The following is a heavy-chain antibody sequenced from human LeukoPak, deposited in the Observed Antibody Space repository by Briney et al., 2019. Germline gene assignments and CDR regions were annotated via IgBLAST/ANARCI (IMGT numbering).Heavy chain of an antibody. CDR1: GYTFTGYY. V-gene: IGHV1-2*07. J-gene: IGHJ4*02. D-gene: IGHD5-12*01. CDR2: ITLNIGGT. Sequence: SVTPSCTLSGYTFTGYYMHWVRQAPGQGHEWMGCITLNIGGTNYAHNFQGRATITRNSPISTSYMERGRLRPDATSVYYCARVRGLSYLDYWGQGTLVTVST. CDR3: ARVRGLSYLDY.